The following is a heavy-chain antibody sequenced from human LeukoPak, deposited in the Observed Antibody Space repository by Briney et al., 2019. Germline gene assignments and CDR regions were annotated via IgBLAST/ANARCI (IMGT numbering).Heavy chain of an antibody. CDR3: ARSGSKVLRYFDWLSHVDY. D-gene: IGHD3-9*01. Sequence: ASVKVSCKASGGTFSSYAISWVRQAPGQGLEWMGWISAYNGNTNYAQKLQGRVTMTTDTSTSTAYMELRSLRSDDTAVYYCARSGSKVLRYFDWLSHVDYWGQGTLVTVSS. V-gene: IGHV1-18*01. CDR2: ISAYNGNT. J-gene: IGHJ4*02. CDR1: GGTFSSYA.